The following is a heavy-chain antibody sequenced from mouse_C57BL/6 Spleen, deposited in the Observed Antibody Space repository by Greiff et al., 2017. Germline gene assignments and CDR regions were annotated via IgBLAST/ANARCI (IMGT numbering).Heavy chain of an antibody. CDR3: AGNQAWFAY. CDR1: GFSLTSYG. V-gene: IGHV2-6*01. CDR2: IWGVGST. Sequence: QVQLKESGPGLVAPSQSLSITCTVSGFSLTSYGVDWVRQSPGKGLEWLGVIWGVGSTNYNSALKSRLSISKDNSKSQVFLKMNSLQTDDTAMYYCAGNQAWFAYWGQGTLVTVSA. J-gene: IGHJ3*01.